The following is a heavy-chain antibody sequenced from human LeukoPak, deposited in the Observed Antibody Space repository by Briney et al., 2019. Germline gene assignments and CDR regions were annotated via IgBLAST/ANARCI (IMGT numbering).Heavy chain of an antibody. CDR1: GGSISSGDFP. CDR2: IYYSGST. V-gene: IGHV4-61*08. Sequence: SETLSLTCAVSGGSISSGDFPWSWIRQPPGKGLEWIGYIYYSGSTNYNPSLKSRVTISVDTSKNQFSLKLSSVTAADTAVYYCARSYGTGIFDPWGQGTLVTVSS. J-gene: IGHJ5*02. D-gene: IGHD2-8*02. CDR3: ARSYGTGIFDP.